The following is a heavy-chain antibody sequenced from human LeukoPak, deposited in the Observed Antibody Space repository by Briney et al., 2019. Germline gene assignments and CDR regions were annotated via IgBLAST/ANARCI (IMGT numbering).Heavy chain of an antibody. Sequence: ASVKVSCKASGYTFTSYDINWVRQATGQGLEWMGRMNPNSGNTGYAQKFQGRVTMTRNTSISTAYMELSSLRSEDTAVYYCARGPTYYYGSGSLNDYWGQGTLVTVSS. D-gene: IGHD3-10*01. V-gene: IGHV1-8*01. CDR3: ARGPTYYYGSGSLNDY. CDR2: MNPNSGNT. J-gene: IGHJ4*02. CDR1: GYTFTSYD.